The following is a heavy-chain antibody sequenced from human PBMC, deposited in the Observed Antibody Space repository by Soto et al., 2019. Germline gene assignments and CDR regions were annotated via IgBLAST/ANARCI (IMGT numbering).Heavy chain of an antibody. CDR2: ISSSSSYI. D-gene: IGHD3-10*01. V-gene: IGHV3-21*01. J-gene: IGHJ6*02. CDR1: GFTFSSYS. CDR3: ARVLNSRLWFVGYGMDV. Sequence: EVQLVESGGGLVKPGGSLRLSCAASGFTFSSYSMNWVRQAPGKGLEWVSSISSSSSYIYYAESVKGRFTISRDNAKNSLYLKMNSLRAEDTAVYYCARVLNSRLWFVGYGMDVWGQGTTVTVSS.